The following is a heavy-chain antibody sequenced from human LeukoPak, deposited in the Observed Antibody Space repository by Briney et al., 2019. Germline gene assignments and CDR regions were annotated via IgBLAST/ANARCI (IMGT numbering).Heavy chain of an antibody. Sequence: GASVKVSCKASGYTFTGYYMHWVRQAPGQGLEWMGWINPNSGGTNYAQKFQGWVTMTRDTSISTAYMELSRLRSDDTAVYYCARDGYGSGSYPDYWGQGTLATVSS. CDR1: GYTFTGYY. D-gene: IGHD3-10*01. J-gene: IGHJ4*02. V-gene: IGHV1-2*04. CDR3: ARDGYGSGSYPDY. CDR2: INPNSGGT.